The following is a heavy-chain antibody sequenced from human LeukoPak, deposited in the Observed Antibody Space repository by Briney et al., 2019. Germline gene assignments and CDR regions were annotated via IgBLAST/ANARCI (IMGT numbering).Heavy chain of an antibody. CDR2: INHSGST. V-gene: IGHV4-34*01. CDR1: GGSFSGYY. CDR3: ARVPVVPAARGGYYYYYMDV. Sequence: SETLSLTCAVYGGSFSGYYWSWIRQPPGKGLEWIGEINHSGSTNYNPSLKSRVTISVDTSKNQFSLKLSSVTAVDTAVYYCARVPVVPAARGGYYYYYMDVWGKGTTVTVSS. J-gene: IGHJ6*03. D-gene: IGHD2-2*01.